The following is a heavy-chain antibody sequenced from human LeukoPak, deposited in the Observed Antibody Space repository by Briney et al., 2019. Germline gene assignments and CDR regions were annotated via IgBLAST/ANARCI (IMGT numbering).Heavy chain of an antibody. CDR1: GFTVSNNY. Sequence: GGSLRLSCAASGFTVSNNYMSWVRQAPGKGLVWVSRINSDGSSASYADSVKGRFTISRDNAKNTLYLQMNSLRGEDTAVYYCATSLGPLTDYWGQGTLVTVSS. V-gene: IGHV3-74*01. CDR3: ATSLGPLTDY. D-gene: IGHD7-27*01. J-gene: IGHJ4*02. CDR2: INSDGSSA.